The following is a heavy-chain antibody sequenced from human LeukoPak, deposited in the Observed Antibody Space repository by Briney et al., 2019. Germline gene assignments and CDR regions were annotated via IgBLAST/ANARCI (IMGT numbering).Heavy chain of an antibody. J-gene: IGHJ4*02. CDR3: STLAYCSGGRCYGFDY. V-gene: IGHV3-15*04. D-gene: IGHD2-15*01. CDR2: IESKTDGGTT. CDR1: GLTFSNAW. Sequence: VGSLRLSCVVSGLTFSNAWMTWVRQAPGKGLEWFGRIESKTDGGTTDYAAPVKGRFTISRDDSKNTQYLQMNSLKTEDTAFYYCSTLAYCSGGRCYGFDYWGLGALVTVSS.